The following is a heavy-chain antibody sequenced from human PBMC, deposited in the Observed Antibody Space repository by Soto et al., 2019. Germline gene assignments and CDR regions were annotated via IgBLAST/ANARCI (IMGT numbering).Heavy chain of an antibody. V-gene: IGHV3-7*01. Sequence: PGGSLRLSCAASGFTFSNAWMSWVRQAPGKGLEWVGRFTISRDNAKNSVFLQMDSLTVEDTAVYFCARDSNNRQDGMDVWGQGTTVTVSS. CDR3: ARDSNNRQDGMDV. J-gene: IGHJ6*02. CDR1: GFTFSNAW. D-gene: IGHD1-1*01.